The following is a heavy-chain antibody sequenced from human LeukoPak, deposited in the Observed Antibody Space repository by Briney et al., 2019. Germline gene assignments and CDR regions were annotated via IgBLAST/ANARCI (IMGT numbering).Heavy chain of an antibody. CDR3: ARDLHYYDSSVNAFDI. J-gene: IGHJ3*02. V-gene: IGHV4-4*07. CDR1: GGSISSYY. Sequence: TSETLSLTCTVSGGSISSYYWSWIRQPAGKGLEWIGRIYTSGSTNYNPSLKSRVTMSVDTSKNQFSLKLSSVTAADTAVYYCARDLHYYDSSVNAFDIWGQGTMVTVSS. D-gene: IGHD3-22*01. CDR2: IYTSGST.